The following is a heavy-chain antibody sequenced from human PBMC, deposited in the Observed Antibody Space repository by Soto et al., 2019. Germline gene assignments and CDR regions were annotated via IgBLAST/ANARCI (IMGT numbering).Heavy chain of an antibody. V-gene: IGHV3-23*01. CDR2: ISGNGALA. Sequence: PGGSLRLSCAASGFTFWNNDMDWVRQAPGKGLEWVSVISGNGALAYYADSVKGRFTISRDNSKSTLYLQVNSLRAEDTAVYYCAKDTGVSGTPTRSFDHWGQGMLVTVSS. CDR3: AKDTGVSGTPTRSFDH. D-gene: IGHD5-12*01. J-gene: IGHJ4*02. CDR1: GFTFWNND.